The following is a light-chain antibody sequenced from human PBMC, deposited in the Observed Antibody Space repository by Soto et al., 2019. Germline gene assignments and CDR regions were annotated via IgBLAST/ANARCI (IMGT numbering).Light chain of an antibody. V-gene: IGKV3-20*01. CDR1: HSVRSS. J-gene: IGKJ5*01. CDR2: GAS. Sequence: EIVMTQSPATLSVSPGERATLSCRASHSVRSSLAWYQQKPGQAPRLLIYGASSRATGIPDRFSGSGSGTDFTLTISRLEPEDFAVYYCQQYGSSSITFGQGTRLEIK. CDR3: QQYGSSSIT.